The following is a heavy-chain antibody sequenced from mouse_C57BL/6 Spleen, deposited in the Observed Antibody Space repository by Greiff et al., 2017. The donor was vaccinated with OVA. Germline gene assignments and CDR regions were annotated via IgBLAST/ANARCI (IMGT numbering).Heavy chain of an antibody. CDR2: ISDGGSYT. J-gene: IGHJ2*01. V-gene: IGHV5-4*03. Sequence: EVKLEESGGGLVKPGGSLKLSCAASGFTFSSYAMSWVRQTPEKRLEWVATISDGGSYTYYPDNVKGRFTISRDNAKNNLYLQMSHLKSEDTAMYYCARGGDYFDYWCQGTTLTVSS. CDR3: ARGGDYFDY. CDR1: GFTFSSYA.